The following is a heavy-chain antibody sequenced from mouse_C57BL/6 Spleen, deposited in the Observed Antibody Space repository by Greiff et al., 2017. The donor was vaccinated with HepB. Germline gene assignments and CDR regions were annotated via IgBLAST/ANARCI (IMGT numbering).Heavy chain of an antibody. CDR3: ARGRQLRLPVYAMDY. V-gene: IGHV1-53*01. J-gene: IGHJ4*01. CDR2: INPSNGGT. D-gene: IGHD3-2*02. Sequence: QVQLQQPGTELVKPGASVKLSCKASGYTFTSYWMHWVKQRPGQGLEWIGNINPSNGGTNYNETFKSKATLTVDKSSSTAYMQLSSLTSEDSAVYYCARGRQLRLPVYAMDYWGQGTSVTVSS. CDR1: GYTFTSYW.